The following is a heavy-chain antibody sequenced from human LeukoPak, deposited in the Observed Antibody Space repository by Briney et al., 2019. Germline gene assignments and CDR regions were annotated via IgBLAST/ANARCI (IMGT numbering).Heavy chain of an antibody. D-gene: IGHD6-13*01. J-gene: IGHJ4*02. CDR2: IIPIFGTA. Sequence: EASVKVSCKASGGTFSSYAISWVRQATGQGLEWMGGIIPIFGTANYTQKFQGRVTITADESASTAYMELSSLRSEDTAVYYCARDYSSSFNFDYWGQGTLVTVSS. CDR1: GGTFSSYA. CDR3: ARDYSSSFNFDY. V-gene: IGHV1-69*13.